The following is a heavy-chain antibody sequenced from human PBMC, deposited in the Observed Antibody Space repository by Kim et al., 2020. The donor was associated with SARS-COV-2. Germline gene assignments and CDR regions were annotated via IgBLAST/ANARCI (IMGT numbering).Heavy chain of an antibody. Sequence: DSGMGRFTISRDNSKNTQYLQMNSLRAEDTAVYYCARGRGCSGGSCYPDYWGQGTLVTVSS. CDR3: ARGRGCSGGSCYPDY. D-gene: IGHD2-15*01. J-gene: IGHJ4*02. V-gene: IGHV3-30*07.